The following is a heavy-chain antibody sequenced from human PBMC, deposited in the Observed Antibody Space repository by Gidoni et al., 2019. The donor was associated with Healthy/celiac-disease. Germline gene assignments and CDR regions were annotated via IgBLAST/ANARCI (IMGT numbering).Heavy chain of an antibody. CDR2: ISGSGGST. CDR3: AKHQYYYDSSGYYYYYYGMDV. D-gene: IGHD3-22*01. V-gene: IGHV3-23*01. J-gene: IGHJ6*02. CDR1: GFTFSSYA. Sequence: DVQLLESGGGLVQPGGSLRLSCAASGFTFSSYAMSWVRQAPGKGLEWVSAISGSGGSTYYADSVKGRFTISRDNSKNTLYLQMNSLRAEDTAVYYCAKHQYYYDSSGYYYYYYGMDVWGQGTTVTVSS.